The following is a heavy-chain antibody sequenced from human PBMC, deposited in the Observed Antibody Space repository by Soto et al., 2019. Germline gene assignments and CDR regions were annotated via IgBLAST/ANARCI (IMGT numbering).Heavy chain of an antibody. CDR1: GYTFTSYD. D-gene: IGHD4-17*01. J-gene: IGHJ4*02. V-gene: IGHV1-8*01. Sequence: QVQLVQSGAEVKKPGASVKVSCKASGYTFTSYDINWVRQATGQGLEWMGWMNPDSGNTGYAQKFQGRVTMTRNTSISTAYMELSSLRSEDTALYYCARRDYANWYYFDYWGQGTLVTVSS. CDR3: ARRDYANWYYFDY. CDR2: MNPDSGNT.